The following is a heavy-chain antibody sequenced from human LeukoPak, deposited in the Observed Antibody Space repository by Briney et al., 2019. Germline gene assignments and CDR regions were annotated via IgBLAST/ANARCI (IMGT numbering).Heavy chain of an antibody. CDR2: INHSGST. Sequence: GSLRLSCAASGFPFSSYWMHWVRQAPGKGLEWIGEINHSGSTNYNPSLKSRVTISVDTSKNQFSLKLSSVTAADTAVYYCARGRRGWLVPGLFDYWGQGTLVTVSS. J-gene: IGHJ4*02. CDR1: GFPFSSYW. CDR3: ARGRRGWLVPGLFDY. D-gene: IGHD6-19*01. V-gene: IGHV4-34*01.